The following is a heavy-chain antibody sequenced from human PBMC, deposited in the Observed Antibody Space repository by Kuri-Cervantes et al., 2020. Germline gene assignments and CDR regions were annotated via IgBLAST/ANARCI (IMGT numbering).Heavy chain of an antibody. Sequence: SETLSLTCTVSGGSISSSSYYWGWIRQPPGKGLEWIGSIYYSGSTYYNPSLKSRVTISVDTSKNQFSLKLSSVTAADTAVYYCASVSIAVAGTGNWFDPWGQGTLVTVSS. D-gene: IGHD6-19*01. J-gene: IGHJ5*02. CDR1: GGSISSSSYY. CDR2: IYYSGST. V-gene: IGHV4-39*01. CDR3: ASVSIAVAGTGNWFDP.